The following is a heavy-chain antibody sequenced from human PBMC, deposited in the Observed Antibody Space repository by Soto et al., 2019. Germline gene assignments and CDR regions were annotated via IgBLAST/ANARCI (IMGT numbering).Heavy chain of an antibody. J-gene: IGHJ6*02. CDR2: IKSKIDGGTS. V-gene: IGHV3-15*07. Sequence: GGSLRLSCGASGFTFSHAWMNWVRQAPGKGLEWVGRIKSKIDGGTSDYAAPVKGRFSISRDDSKDTLFLQMNSLKTENTAVYFCATMGHCSNGVCSYYYYGMDVWGLGTTVTVSS. CDR3: ATMGHCSNGVCSYYYYGMDV. D-gene: IGHD2-8*01. CDR1: GFTFSHAW.